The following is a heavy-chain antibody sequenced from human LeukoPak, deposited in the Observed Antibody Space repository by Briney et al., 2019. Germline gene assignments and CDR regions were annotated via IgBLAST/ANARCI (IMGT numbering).Heavy chain of an antibody. CDR2: IYYSGST. CDR1: GGSISSSGYY. D-gene: IGHD2-21*02. J-gene: IGHJ6*03. V-gene: IGHV4-39*01. CDR3: ARQTAYCGGDCYSEDMDA. Sequence: PSETLSLTCTVSGGSISSSGYYWGWIRQPPGKGLEWIGSIYYSGSTYYNPSLKSRVTISVDTSKNQFSLKLSSVTAADTAVYYCARQTAYCGGDCYSEDMDAWGKGTTVTVSS.